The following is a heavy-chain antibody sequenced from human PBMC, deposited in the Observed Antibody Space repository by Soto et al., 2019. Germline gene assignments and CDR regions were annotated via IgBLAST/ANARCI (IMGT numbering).Heavy chain of an antibody. CDR1: GISTSSYW. CDR3: VTGYHSDY. Sequence: GSLRLSCAASGISTSSYWMGWVRQAPGRGLEWVASIKNDGSEKYYMDSLKGRFTISRGNALNSLYLQMNSLRAEDTAVYFCVTGYHSDYWGQGTLVTVSS. CDR2: IKNDGSEK. V-gene: IGHV3-7*03. D-gene: IGHD5-18*01. J-gene: IGHJ4*02.